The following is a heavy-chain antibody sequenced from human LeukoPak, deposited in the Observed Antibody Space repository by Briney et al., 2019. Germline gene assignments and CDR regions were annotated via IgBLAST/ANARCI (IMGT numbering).Heavy chain of an antibody. CDR3: ARVGGSWTKWFDP. D-gene: IGHD3/OR15-3a*01. CDR2: ISGVSITR. V-gene: IGHV3-48*01. J-gene: IGHJ5*02. Sequence: GGSLRLSCAASGFTFGSYGMIWIRQAPGKGLEWVSYISGVSITREYADSVKGRVTISRDNAKNSLYLQMNSLTADDTAVYYCARVGGSWTKWFDPWGQGTLVTVSS. CDR1: GFTFGSYG.